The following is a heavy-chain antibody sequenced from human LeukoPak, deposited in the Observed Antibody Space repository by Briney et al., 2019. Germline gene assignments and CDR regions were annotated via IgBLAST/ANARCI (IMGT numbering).Heavy chain of an antibody. V-gene: IGHV3-66*01. CDR3: ARDRPAGGVGVFDH. D-gene: IGHD3-16*01. CDR2: IYADGST. CDR1: GFTVSSHY. Sequence: PGASLRLSCVASGFTVSSHYMSWVRQAPAKGLEWVSAIYADGSTYYAGSVKGRFTISRDNSENTLYLQMNCLRVEDTAVYYCARDRPAGGVGVFDHWGQGTLVTVSS. J-gene: IGHJ4*02.